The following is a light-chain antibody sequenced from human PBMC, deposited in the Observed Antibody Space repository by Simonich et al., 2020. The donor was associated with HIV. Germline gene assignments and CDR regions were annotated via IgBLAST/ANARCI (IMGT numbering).Light chain of an antibody. V-gene: IGLV1-44*01. CDR1: SSNIGAGYD. CDR2: RNN. Sequence: QSVLTQPPSVSGAPGQRVTISYTGTSSNIGAGYDVHWYQQLPGTAPKLLIYRNNQRPSWVPDRFSGSKSGTSASLAISGLQSEDEADYYCAAWDDSLNGPVFGGGTKLTVL. J-gene: IGLJ2*01. CDR3: AAWDDSLNGPV.